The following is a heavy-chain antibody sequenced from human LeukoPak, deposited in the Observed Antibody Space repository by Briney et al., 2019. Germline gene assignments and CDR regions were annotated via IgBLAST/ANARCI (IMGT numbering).Heavy chain of an antibody. V-gene: IGHV3-30*02. CDR1: GFTFSSYG. Sequence: GGSLRLSCAASGFTFSSYGMHWVRQAPGKGLEWVAFIRYDGSNKYYADSVKGRFTISRDNSKNTLYLQMNSLRAEDTAVYYCARDKIVVVPAAPADFDYWGQGTLVTVSS. D-gene: IGHD2-2*01. J-gene: IGHJ4*02. CDR2: IRYDGSNK. CDR3: ARDKIVVVPAAPADFDY.